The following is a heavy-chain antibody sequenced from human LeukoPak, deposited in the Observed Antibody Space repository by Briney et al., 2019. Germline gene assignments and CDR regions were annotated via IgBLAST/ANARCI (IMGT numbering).Heavy chain of an antibody. CDR2: ISGSGGST. D-gene: IGHD3-16*02. CDR1: GFTFSSYA. V-gene: IGHV3-23*01. J-gene: IGHJ4*02. Sequence: PGGSLRLSCAASGFTFSSYAMSWARQAPGKGLEWVSAISGSGGSTYYADSVKGRFTFSRDNSKNTLYLQMNSLRAEDTAIYYCAKVSINDYVWGSYRSLDYWGQGTLVTVSS. CDR3: AKVSINDYVWGSYRSLDY.